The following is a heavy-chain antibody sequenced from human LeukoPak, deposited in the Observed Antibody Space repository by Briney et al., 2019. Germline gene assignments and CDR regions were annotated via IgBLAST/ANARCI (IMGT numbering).Heavy chain of an antibody. V-gene: IGHV3-7*03. CDR2: IKQDGSEK. J-gene: IGHJ4*02. CDR3: AKVTYGSGTYGAFDS. CDR1: GFTFSSYW. D-gene: IGHD3-10*01. Sequence: GGSLRLSCAASGFTFSSYWMSWVRQAPGKGLEWVANIKQDGSEKYYVDSVKGRFTISRDNSKNTLYLQMNSLRAEDTAIYYCAKVTYGSGTYGAFDSWGQGTLVTVSS.